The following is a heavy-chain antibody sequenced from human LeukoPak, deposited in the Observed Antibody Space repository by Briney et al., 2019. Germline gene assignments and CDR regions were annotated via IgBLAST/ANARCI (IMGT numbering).Heavy chain of an antibody. J-gene: IGHJ4*02. CDR1: GFTFSSYA. CDR2: ISYDGSNK. Sequence: GSLSLSCAASGFTFSSYAMHWVRQAPGKGLEWVAVISYDGSNKYYADSVKGRFTISRDNSKNTLYLQMNSLRAEDTAVYYCARDYGPRIAAALDYWGQGTLVTVSS. CDR3: ARDYGPRIAAALDY. D-gene: IGHD6-13*01. V-gene: IGHV3-30*04.